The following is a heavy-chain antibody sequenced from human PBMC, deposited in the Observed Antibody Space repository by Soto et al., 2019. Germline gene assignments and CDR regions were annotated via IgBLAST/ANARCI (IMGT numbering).Heavy chain of an antibody. CDR3: ARGTVVTPWADAFDI. Sequence: EVQLVESGGGLVQPGGSLRLSCAASGFTFSSYWMHWVRQAPGKGLVWVSRINSDGSSTSYADSVKGRFTISRDSAKNTLYLQMNSLRAEDTAVYYCARGTVVTPWADAFDIWGQGTMVTVSS. J-gene: IGHJ3*02. CDR2: INSDGSST. D-gene: IGHD2-21*02. CDR1: GFTFSSYW. V-gene: IGHV3-74*01.